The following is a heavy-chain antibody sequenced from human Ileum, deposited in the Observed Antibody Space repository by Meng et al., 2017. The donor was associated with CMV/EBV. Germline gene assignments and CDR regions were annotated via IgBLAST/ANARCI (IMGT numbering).Heavy chain of an antibody. CDR2: IIPILGIA. CDR3: ARDKGDFWSGYYRTAEDFQH. D-gene: IGHD3-3*01. Sequence: FSSYTISWGRKDPGQGVEWMGRIIPILGIANYEQKYQGRVTITADKTTSTAYMELSSLRSEDTAVYYCARDKGDFWSGYYRTAEDFQHWGQGTLVTVSS. V-gene: IGHV1-69*04. CDR1: FSSYT. J-gene: IGHJ1*01.